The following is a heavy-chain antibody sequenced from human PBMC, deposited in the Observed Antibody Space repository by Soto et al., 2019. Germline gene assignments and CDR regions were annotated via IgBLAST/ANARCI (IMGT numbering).Heavy chain of an antibody. J-gene: IGHJ4*02. Sequence: GGSLRLSCAASGFTFSNHVMNWVRQAPGKGLEWVSAINGGGGSTFYADSVKGRFTISRDNSKNTLYLQMHSLRADDTAVYYCANVQESNFWSGYRYYFDYWGQGTLVTVSS. CDR3: ANVQESNFWSGYRYYFDY. D-gene: IGHD3-3*01. V-gene: IGHV3-23*01. CDR2: INGGGGST. CDR1: GFTFSNHV.